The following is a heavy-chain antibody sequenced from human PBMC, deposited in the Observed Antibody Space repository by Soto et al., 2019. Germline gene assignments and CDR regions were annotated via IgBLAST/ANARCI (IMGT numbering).Heavy chain of an antibody. CDR1: GGTFSSYA. CDR3: ARGLVMVRGVIPSLDYYYGMDV. J-gene: IGHJ6*02. Sequence: SVKVSCKASGGTFSSYAISWVRQAPGQGLEWMGGIIPIFGTANYAQKFQGRVTITADESTSTAYMELSSLRSEDTAVYYCARGLVMVRGVIPSLDYYYGMDVWGQGTTVTVSS. V-gene: IGHV1-69*13. D-gene: IGHD3-10*01. CDR2: IIPIFGTA.